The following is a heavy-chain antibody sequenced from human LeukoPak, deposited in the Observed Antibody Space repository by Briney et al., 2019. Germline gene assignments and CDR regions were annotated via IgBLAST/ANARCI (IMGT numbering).Heavy chain of an antibody. Sequence: PGGSLRLSCAASGFTVSSNYMSWVRQAPGKGLEWVSVIYSGGSTYYADSVKGRFTISRDNSKNTLYLQMNSLRTEDTAVYYCAREEGEAFDIWGQGTMITVSS. J-gene: IGHJ3*02. CDR2: IYSGGST. CDR3: AREEGEAFDI. V-gene: IGHV3-53*01. CDR1: GFTVSSNY.